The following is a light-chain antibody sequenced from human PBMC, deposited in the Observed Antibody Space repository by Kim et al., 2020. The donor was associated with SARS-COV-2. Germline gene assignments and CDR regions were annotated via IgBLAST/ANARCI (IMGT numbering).Light chain of an antibody. CDR1: QSVSTN. J-gene: IGKJ2*01. CDR2: GAS. Sequence: EIVMTQSPATLSVSPGERATLSCRASQSVSTNLAWYQLQPGRSPRLLIYGASTRAAGIPARFSGSESVTEFTLTISSLQSEDFALYYGHQYKDWPPGVTVGQGTTLPI. V-gene: IGKV3-15*01. CDR3: HQYKDWPPGVT.